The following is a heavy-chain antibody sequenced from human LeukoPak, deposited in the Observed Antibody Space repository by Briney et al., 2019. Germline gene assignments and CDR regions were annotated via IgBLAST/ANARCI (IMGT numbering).Heavy chain of an antibody. V-gene: IGHV3-23*01. J-gene: IGHJ4*02. CDR1: GFTFSSYG. D-gene: IGHD3-10*01. CDR2: ISGSGGST. CDR3: AKGHLWTMVRGEHQDY. Sequence: GGSLRLSCAASGFTFSSYGMSWVCQAPGKGLEWVSAISGSGGSTYYADSVKGRFTISRDNSKNTLYLQMNSLRAEDTAVYYCAKGHLWTMVRGEHQDYWGQGTLVTVSS.